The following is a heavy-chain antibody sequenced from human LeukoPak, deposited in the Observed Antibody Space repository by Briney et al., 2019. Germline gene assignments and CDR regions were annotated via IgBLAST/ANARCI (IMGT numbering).Heavy chain of an antibody. V-gene: IGHV3-21*01. CDR2: TSSSRDYI. CDR1: GFTFITYT. J-gene: IGHJ6*03. CDR3: ARGRLERRTNYYYYYMDV. Sequence: PGRSLRLSCAASGFTFITYTMDWVRQAPGKGLEWVSSTSSSRDYIYYADSVKGRFTISRDNAKNSLYLQMNSLRAEDTAVYYCARGRLERRTNYYYYYMDVWGKGTTVTVSS. D-gene: IGHD1-1*01.